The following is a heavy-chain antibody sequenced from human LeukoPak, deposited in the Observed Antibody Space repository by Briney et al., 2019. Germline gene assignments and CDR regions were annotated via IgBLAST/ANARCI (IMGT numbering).Heavy chain of an antibody. CDR2: INTNTGNP. J-gene: IGHJ3*02. CDR1: GYTFTGYY. D-gene: IGHD6-19*01. Sequence: ASVKVSCKASGYTFTGYYMHWVRQAPGQGLEWMGWINTNTGNPTYAQGFTGRFVFSLDTSVSTAYLQISSLKAEDTAVYYCARDKRAAGDAFDIWGQGTMVTVSS. V-gene: IGHV7-4-1*02. CDR3: ARDKRAAGDAFDI.